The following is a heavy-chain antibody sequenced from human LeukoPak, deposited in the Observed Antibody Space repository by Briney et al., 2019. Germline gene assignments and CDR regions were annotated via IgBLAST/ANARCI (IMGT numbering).Heavy chain of an antibody. D-gene: IGHD3-16*02. CDR3: AKDLDYVWGSYRYTVDY. V-gene: IGHV3-7*03. CDR2: IKQDGSEK. Sequence: GGSLRLSCAASGFTFSSYSMNWVRQTPGKGLEWVANIKQDGSEKYYVDSVKGRFTISRDNAKNSLYLQMNSLRAEDTAVYYCAKDLDYVWGSYRYTVDYWGQGTLVTVSS. CDR1: GFTFSSYS. J-gene: IGHJ4*02.